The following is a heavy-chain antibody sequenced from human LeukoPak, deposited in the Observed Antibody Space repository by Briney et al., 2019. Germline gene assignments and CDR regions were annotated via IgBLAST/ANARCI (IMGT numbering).Heavy chain of an antibody. D-gene: IGHD2/OR15-2a*01. CDR2: IKSDGTTT. Sequence: PGGSLRLSCAASGFTFSSYWMHWVRQAPGKGLVWVSRIKSDGTTTSYADSVKGRFTISRDNAKNTLYLQTNSLRAEDTAMYYCVNSNWFDPWGQGTLVTVSS. CDR1: GFTFSSYW. CDR3: VNSNWFDP. V-gene: IGHV3-74*01. J-gene: IGHJ5*02.